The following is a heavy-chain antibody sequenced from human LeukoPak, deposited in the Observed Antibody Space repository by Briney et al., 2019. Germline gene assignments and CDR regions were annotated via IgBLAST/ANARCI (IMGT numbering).Heavy chain of an antibody. J-gene: IGHJ4*02. CDR1: GFTFSTYS. CDR3: AREGLPYSRDY. D-gene: IGHD4-11*01. CDR2: IKGDGSLI. Sequence: GGSLRLSCSTSGFTFSTYSMSWVRQTPEKGLEWVANIKGDGSLINYADSVKGRFTISRDNAKNSLSLQMNSLTADDTGLYYCAREGLPYSRDYWGQGTLVTVSS. V-gene: IGHV3-7*01.